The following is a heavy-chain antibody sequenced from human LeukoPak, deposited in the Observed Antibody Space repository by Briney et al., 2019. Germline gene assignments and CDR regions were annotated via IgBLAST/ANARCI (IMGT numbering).Heavy chain of an antibody. D-gene: IGHD6-19*01. J-gene: IGHJ4*02. CDR1: GFTFRFYW. V-gene: IGHV3-7*01. CDR2: INPDGSET. CDR3: VRWGVEAGMDS. Sequence: GGSLGLSCEVSGFTFRFYWLGWVRQAPGQGLEWVANINPDGSETYYMDAVKGRFTISRDNAKESMFLQMNSLRVEETAVYFCVRWGVEAGMDSWGQGILVTVSS.